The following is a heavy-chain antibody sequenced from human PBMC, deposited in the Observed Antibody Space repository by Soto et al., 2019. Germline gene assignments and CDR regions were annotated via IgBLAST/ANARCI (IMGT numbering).Heavy chain of an antibody. V-gene: IGHV3-74*01. CDR2: MNSDGRTT. J-gene: IGHJ4*02. CDR1: GFTFGNHW. Sequence: EVQLVESGGGLVQPGGSLRLSCVVSGFTFGNHWMHWVRQAPGKGLEWVSRMNSDGRTTNYADSVKGRFTVSRDNAKNTLYLQMNSLRAEDTAVYYCATAEVDYWGPGTLVTVSS. CDR3: ATAEVDY.